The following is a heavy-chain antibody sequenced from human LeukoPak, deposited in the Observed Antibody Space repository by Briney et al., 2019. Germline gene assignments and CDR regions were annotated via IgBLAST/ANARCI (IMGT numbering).Heavy chain of an antibody. J-gene: IGHJ6*04. CDR2: IYSGGST. CDR1: GVTVSGND. D-gene: IGHD3-16*02. V-gene: IGHV3-53*01. CDR3: ARDIDNKSPGMDV. Sequence: PGGSLTLSCAASGVTVSGNDISWVRQTPGKGLEWVSIIYSGGSTYYADSVKGRFTISRDNSKNTLYLQMNSLRAEDTAVYYCARDIDNKSPGMDVWGKGTTVTVSS.